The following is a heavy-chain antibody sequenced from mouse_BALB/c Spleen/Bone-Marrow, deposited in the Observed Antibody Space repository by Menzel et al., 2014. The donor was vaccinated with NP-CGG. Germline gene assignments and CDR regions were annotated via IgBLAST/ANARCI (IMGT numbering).Heavy chain of an antibody. Sequence: EVQGVESGGGLVQPGGSLKLSCAASGFTFSSYGLSWVRQTPDKRLELVATINRNGGTNSYPDSVKGRFTISRDNAKNTLYLQMSSLKSEDTALYYCARGVDDYSWLAYWGQGTLVTVSA. D-gene: IGHD2-3*01. CDR3: ARGVDDYSWLAY. V-gene: IGHV5-6-3*01. CDR2: INRNGGTN. CDR1: GFTFSSYG. J-gene: IGHJ3*01.